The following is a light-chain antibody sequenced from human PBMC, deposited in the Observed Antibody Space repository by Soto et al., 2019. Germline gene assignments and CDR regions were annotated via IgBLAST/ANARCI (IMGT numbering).Light chain of an antibody. CDR3: LQDYTYPWT. CDR1: QDIGNG. Sequence: AIQMTQSPSSLSASVGDRVTITCRASQDIGNGLGWYQQKPGRAPRLLIFTASGLQSGVPSRFSGSGSGSEFTLTISSLQPEDSATYYCLQDYTYPWTFGQGTKVEIK. CDR2: TAS. V-gene: IGKV1-6*01. J-gene: IGKJ1*01.